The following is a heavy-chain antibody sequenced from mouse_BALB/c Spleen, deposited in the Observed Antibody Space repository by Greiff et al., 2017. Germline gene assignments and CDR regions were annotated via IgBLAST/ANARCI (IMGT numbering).Heavy chain of an antibody. V-gene: IGHV5-17*02. CDR3: ARSCPPSQLGLRNAMDY. J-gene: IGHJ4*01. CDR1: GFTFSSFG. Sequence: EVKLVESGGGLVQPGGSRKLSCAASGFTFSSFGMHWVRQAPEKGLEWVAYISSGSSTIYYADTVKGRFTISRDNPKNTLFLQMTSLRSEDTAMYYCARSCPPSQLGLRNAMDYWGQGTSVTVSS. D-gene: IGHD3-1*01. CDR2: ISSGSSTI.